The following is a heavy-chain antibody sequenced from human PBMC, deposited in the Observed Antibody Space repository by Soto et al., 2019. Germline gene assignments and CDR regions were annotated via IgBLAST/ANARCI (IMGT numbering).Heavy chain of an antibody. CDR1: GFAFRSFG. D-gene: IGHD3-22*01. CDR2: ISGSGGST. V-gene: IGHV3-23*01. J-gene: IGHJ5*02. Sequence: PGGSLRLSCAASGFAFRSFGMHWVRQAPGKGLEWVSAISGSGGSTYYAASVKGRFTISRDNSKNTLYLQMNSLRAEDTAVYYCAKDKTYVSSGYFNWFDPWGQGTLVTVSS. CDR3: AKDKTYVSSGYFNWFDP.